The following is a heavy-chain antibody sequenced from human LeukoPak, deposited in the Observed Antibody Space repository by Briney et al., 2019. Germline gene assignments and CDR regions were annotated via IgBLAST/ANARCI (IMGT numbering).Heavy chain of an antibody. J-gene: IGHJ5*02. CDR3: AVGATRLLNWFDP. Sequence: SSETLSLTCAVSGGSISSGGYSWSWIRQPPGKGLEWIGYIYHSGSTYYNPSLKSRVTISVDRSKNQFSLKLSSVTAADTAEYYCAVGATRLLNWFDPWGQGTLVTVSS. V-gene: IGHV4-30-2*01. D-gene: IGHD1-26*01. CDR1: GGSISSGGYS. CDR2: IYHSGST.